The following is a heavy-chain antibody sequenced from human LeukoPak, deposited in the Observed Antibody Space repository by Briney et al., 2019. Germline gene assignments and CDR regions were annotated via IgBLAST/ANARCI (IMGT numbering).Heavy chain of an antibody. CDR2: IYPGDSGT. V-gene: IGHV5-51*01. CDR1: GYSFTSYW. CDR3: ARGGNTPEPYYDFWSGYYRTAYYYYMDV. D-gene: IGHD3-3*01. Sequence: GESLKISCKGSGYSFTSYWIGWVRQMPGKGLEWMGIIYPGDSGTRYSPSFQGQVTISADKSISTAYLQWSSLKASDTAMYYCARGGNTPEPYYDFWSGYYRTAYYYYMDVWGKGTTVTVSS. J-gene: IGHJ6*03.